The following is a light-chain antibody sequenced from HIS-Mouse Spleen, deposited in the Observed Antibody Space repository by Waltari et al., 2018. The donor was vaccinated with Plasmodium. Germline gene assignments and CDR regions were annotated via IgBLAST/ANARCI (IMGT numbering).Light chain of an antibody. Sequence: QSALTQPASVSGSPGQSITISCTGTSSDVGSYNLVSWYQQHPGKAPKRMIYEGSKRPSGVSNRCSGSKSGNTASLTISGLQAEDEADYYCCSYAGSSTLFGGGTKLTVL. CDR3: CSYAGSSTL. V-gene: IGLV2-23*01. CDR2: EGS. CDR1: SSDVGSYNL. J-gene: IGLJ2*01.